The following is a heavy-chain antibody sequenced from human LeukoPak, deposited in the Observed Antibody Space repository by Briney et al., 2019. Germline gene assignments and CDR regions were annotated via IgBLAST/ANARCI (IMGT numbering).Heavy chain of an antibody. V-gene: IGHV3-23*01. Sequence: TGGSLRLSCAASGFPFSTYAMSWVRQAPGKGLEWVSTISGSGGSTFYADSVRGQFTISRDKSKNPVYLQMKSLRVEDTAVLYCAKMRGQLQLQYYMDVWGAGTTVAVPS. J-gene: IGHJ6*03. CDR2: ISGSGGST. CDR3: AKMRGQLQLQYYMDV. D-gene: IGHD6-6*01. CDR1: GFPFSTYA.